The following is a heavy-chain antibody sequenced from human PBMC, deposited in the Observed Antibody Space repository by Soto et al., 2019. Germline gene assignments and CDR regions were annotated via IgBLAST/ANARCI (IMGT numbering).Heavy chain of an antibody. D-gene: IGHD3-3*01. CDR2: IYYSGST. Sequence: SETLSLTCTVSGGSISSGGYYWSWIRQHPGKGLEWIGYIYYSGSTYYNPSLKSRVTISVDTSKNQFSLKLSSVTAADTAVYYCARGPNYDFWSGYYHIHYYYMDVRGKGTTVTVSS. CDR3: ARGPNYDFWSGYYHIHYYYMDV. CDR1: GGSISSGGYY. J-gene: IGHJ6*03. V-gene: IGHV4-31*03.